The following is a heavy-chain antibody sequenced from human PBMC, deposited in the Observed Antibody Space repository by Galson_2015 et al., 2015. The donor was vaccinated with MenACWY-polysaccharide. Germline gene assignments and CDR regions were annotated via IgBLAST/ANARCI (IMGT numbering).Heavy chain of an antibody. J-gene: IGHJ4*02. CDR1: GFTFRSHD. V-gene: IGHV3-48*03. Sequence: SLRLSCAVSGFTFRSHDMNWVRQAPGKGLEWVSYIDTSGTSTKYADSVKGRFIMSRDNAKNSLYLQMNSLRLEDTAVYYCARVRGPTVATWYFDYWGQGTLVTVSS. CDR3: ARVRGPTVATWYFDY. D-gene: IGHD4-23*01. CDR2: IDTSGTST.